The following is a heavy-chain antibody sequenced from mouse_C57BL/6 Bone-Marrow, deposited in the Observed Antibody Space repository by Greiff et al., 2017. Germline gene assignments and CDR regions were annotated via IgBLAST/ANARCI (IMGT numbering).Heavy chain of an antibody. V-gene: IGHV1-69*01. D-gene: IGHD2-3*01. CDR1: GYTFTSYW. CDR2: IDPSDSYT. CDR3: ARNYDGSIDY. J-gene: IGHJ4*01. Sequence: VQLQQPGAELVMPGASVKLSCKASGYTFTSYWMHWVKQRPGQGLEWIGEIDPSDSYTNYNQKFKGKSTLTVDESSSTAYMQLSSLTSEDSAVYYCARNYDGSIDYWGQGTSVTVSS.